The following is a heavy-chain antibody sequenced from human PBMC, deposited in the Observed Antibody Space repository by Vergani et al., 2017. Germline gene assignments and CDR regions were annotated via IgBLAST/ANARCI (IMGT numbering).Heavy chain of an antibody. Sequence: EVQLVESGGGLVQPGGSLRLSCAASGFTFSSYWMSWVRQAPGKGLEWVANIKQDGSEKYYVDSVKGRFTISRDNAKNSLYLQMNSLRAEDTAVYYCATAFYDFWSSGTVYYYYMDVWGKGTTVTVSS. CDR1: GFTFSSYW. J-gene: IGHJ6*03. CDR2: IKQDGSEK. CDR3: ATAFYDFWSSGTVYYYYMDV. V-gene: IGHV3-7*03. D-gene: IGHD3-3*01.